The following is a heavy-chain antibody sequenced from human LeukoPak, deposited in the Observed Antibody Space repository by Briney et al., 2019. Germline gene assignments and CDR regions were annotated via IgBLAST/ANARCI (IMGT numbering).Heavy chain of an antibody. J-gene: IGHJ6*03. CDR2: IYTSGST. CDR3: ARGGGPSIAARVNYYYYMDV. V-gene: IGHV4-61*02. Sequence: SETLSLTCTVSGGSISSGSYYWSWIRQPAGKGLEWIGRIYTSGSTNYNPSLKSRVTISVDTSKNQFSLKLSSVTAADTAVYYCARGGGPSIAARVNYYYYMDVWGKGTTVTISS. D-gene: IGHD6-6*01. CDR1: GGSISSGSYY.